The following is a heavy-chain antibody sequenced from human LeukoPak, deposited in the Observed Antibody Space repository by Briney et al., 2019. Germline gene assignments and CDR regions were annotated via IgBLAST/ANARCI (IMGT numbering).Heavy chain of an antibody. Sequence: SETLSLTCTVSGGSISNYYWSWIRQPPGKGLEWIGYIYDSGSTNYNPSLKSRVTISVDTSKNQFSLKLSSVTAADTAVYYCARGALAAAGTNFDYWGQGTLVTVSS. CDR2: IYDSGST. CDR3: ARGALAAAGTNFDY. V-gene: IGHV4-59*01. J-gene: IGHJ4*02. D-gene: IGHD6-13*01. CDR1: GGSISNYY.